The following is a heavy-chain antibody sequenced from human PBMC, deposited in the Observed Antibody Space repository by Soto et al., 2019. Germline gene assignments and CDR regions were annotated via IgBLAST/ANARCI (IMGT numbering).Heavy chain of an antibody. V-gene: IGHV4-30-4*01. Sequence: SETLSLTCTVSGGSISSGDYYWSWIRQPPGKGLEWIGYIYYSGSTYYNPSLKSRVTISVDTSKNQFSLKLSSVTAADTAVYYCARGPLIISSNYYGMDVWGQGTTVTVSS. CDR2: IYYSGST. CDR1: GGSISSGDYY. CDR3: ARGPLIISSNYYGMDV. J-gene: IGHJ6*02. D-gene: IGHD6-6*01.